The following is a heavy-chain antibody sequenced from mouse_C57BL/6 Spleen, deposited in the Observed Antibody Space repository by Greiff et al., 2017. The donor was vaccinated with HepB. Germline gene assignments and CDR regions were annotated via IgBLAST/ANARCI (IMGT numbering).Heavy chain of an antibody. CDR2: IHPNSGST. D-gene: IGHD2-5*01. CDR3: ARGDYSNYPAWFAY. Sequence: VQLQQPGAELVKPGASVKLSCKASGYTFTSYWMHWVKQRPGQGLEWIGMIHPNSGSTNYNEKFKSKATLTVDKSSSTAYMQLSSLTSEDSAVYYCARGDYSNYPAWFAYWGQGTLVTVSA. CDR1: GYTFTSYW. V-gene: IGHV1-64*01. J-gene: IGHJ3*01.